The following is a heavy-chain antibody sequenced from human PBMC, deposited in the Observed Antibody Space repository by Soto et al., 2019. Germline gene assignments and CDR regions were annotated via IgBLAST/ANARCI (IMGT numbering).Heavy chain of an antibody. CDR1: GASISGFY. Sequence: QVQLQESGPGLVKPSETLSLTCTVSGASISGFYWSWIRKSAGKGLEWIGRIYATGTTDYNPSLKSPVMMSVNTSKKKLSLKLRSVTAADTAVYYCVRDGTKTLRDWFDPWGQGISVTVSS. D-gene: IGHD1-1*01. V-gene: IGHV4-4*07. CDR2: IYATGTT. J-gene: IGHJ5*02. CDR3: VRDGTKTLRDWFDP.